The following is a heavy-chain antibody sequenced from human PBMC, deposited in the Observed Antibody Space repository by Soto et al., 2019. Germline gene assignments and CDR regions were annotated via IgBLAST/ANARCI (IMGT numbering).Heavy chain of an antibody. Sequence: QVQLVESGGGVVQPGRSLRLSCAASGFTFSSYGMHWVRQAPGKGLEWVAVIWYDGSNKYYADSVKGRFTISRDNSKNTLYLQMNSLRAADTAVDYCARELPQLVDPPAFDYWGQGTLVTVSS. D-gene: IGHD6-13*01. V-gene: IGHV3-33*01. CDR3: ARELPQLVDPPAFDY. CDR1: GFTFSSYG. CDR2: IWYDGSNK. J-gene: IGHJ4*02.